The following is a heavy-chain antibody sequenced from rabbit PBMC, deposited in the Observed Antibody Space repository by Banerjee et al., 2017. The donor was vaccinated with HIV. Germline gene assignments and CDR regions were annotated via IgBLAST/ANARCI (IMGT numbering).Heavy chain of an antibody. CDR2: IVNGDGNT. Sequence: QQLVESGGGLVKPGASLTLTCKASGFSFSGGQDMCWVRQAPGKGLEWIARIVNGDGNTYYASWAKGRFTISKTSSTTVTLQMTSLTAADTATYFCTRDGSAWGADFNLWGPGTLVTVS. D-gene: IGHD4-1*01. CDR3: TRDGSAWGADFNL. J-gene: IGHJ4*01. V-gene: IGHV1S40*01. CDR1: GFSFSGGQD.